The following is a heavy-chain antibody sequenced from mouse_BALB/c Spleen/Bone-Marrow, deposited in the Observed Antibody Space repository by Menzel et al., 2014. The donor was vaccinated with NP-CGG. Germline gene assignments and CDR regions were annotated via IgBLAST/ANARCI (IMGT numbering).Heavy chain of an antibody. D-gene: IGHD1-1*01. J-gene: IGHJ4*01. V-gene: IGHV2-9*02. CDR2: IWSGGNT. Sequence: VKLVESGPALVAPSQNLSITCTVSGFSLTNYDVHWVRQPPGKGLEWLGLIWSGGNTNYNSALMSRLSISKDNSKSQVFLKMNSLQTDDTAIFSCDRENYGSYYYAMDYWGQGTSVTVSS. CDR1: GFSLTNYD. CDR3: DRENYGSYYYAMDY.